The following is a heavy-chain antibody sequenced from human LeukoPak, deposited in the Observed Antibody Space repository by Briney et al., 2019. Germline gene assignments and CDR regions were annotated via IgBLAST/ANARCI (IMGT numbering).Heavy chain of an antibody. D-gene: IGHD4-17*01. CDR3: TRGAYGDNSRYGY. CDR1: GFTFSSYA. CDR2: ISYDGSNK. V-gene: IGHV3-30-3*01. J-gene: IGHJ4*02. Sequence: AGGSLRLSCAASGFTFSSYAMHWIRQAPGKGLEWVAVISYDGSNKYYADSVKGRFTISRDNSKSTLYLQMISLRVEDTAVYYCTRGAYGDNSRYGYWGQGTLVTVSS.